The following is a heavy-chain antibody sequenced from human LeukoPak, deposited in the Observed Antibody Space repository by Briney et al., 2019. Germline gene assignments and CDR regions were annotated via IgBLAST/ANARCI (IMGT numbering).Heavy chain of an antibody. J-gene: IGHJ3*02. CDR3: ARDRVSYYDILTGYPDAFDI. CDR1: GFTLSSYA. V-gene: IGHV3-30-3*01. CDR2: ISYDGSNK. Sequence: PGRSLRLSCAASGFTLSSYAMHWVRQAPGKGLEWVAVISYDGSNKYYADSVKGRFTISRDNSKNTLYLQMNSLRAEDTAVYYCARDRVSYYDILTGYPDAFDIWGQGTMVTVSS. D-gene: IGHD3-9*01.